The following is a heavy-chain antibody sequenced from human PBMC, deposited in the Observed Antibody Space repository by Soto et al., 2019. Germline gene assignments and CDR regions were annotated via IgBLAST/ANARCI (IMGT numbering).Heavy chain of an antibody. CDR2: IKEDGSKK. V-gene: IGHV3-7*01. D-gene: IGHD1-1*01. CDR3: ARDGDHWNDFDY. Sequence: EVQLVESGGGLVQPGGSLRLSCAASGFTFRTYWMNWVRQAPGKGLEWVANIKEDGSKKNFVDSVKGRFTISRDNAKNLLYLQMNSLRTEDTAVYYCARDGDHWNDFDYWGQGTLVTVPS. J-gene: IGHJ4*02. CDR1: GFTFRTYW.